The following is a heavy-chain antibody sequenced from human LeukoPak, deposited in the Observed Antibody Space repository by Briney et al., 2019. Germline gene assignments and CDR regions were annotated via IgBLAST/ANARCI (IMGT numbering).Heavy chain of an antibody. V-gene: IGHV1-2*02. J-gene: IGHJ4*02. CDR2: LHPNNGAT. CDR3: ARDGPAQMVDFDY. CDR1: GYTFTGSGWY. D-gene: IGHD3-10*01. Sequence: ASVKVSCKASGYTFTGSGWYLYWLRQAPGQGLECVGWLHPNNGATGYAQKLQGRVAMTTDTSISTAYMELSRLRPDDTAIYYCARDGPAQMVDFDYWGQGTLVTVSS.